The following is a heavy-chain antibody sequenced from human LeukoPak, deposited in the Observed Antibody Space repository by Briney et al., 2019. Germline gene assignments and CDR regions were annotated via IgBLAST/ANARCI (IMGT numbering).Heavy chain of an antibody. CDR3: AKDESRYCTSDSCYSFDY. CDR2: ISYDGRNN. CDR1: GFTFSSYW. Sequence: GGSLRLSCAASGFTFSSYWMHWVRQAPGKGLEWVAVISYDGRNNYYADSVKGRFTISRDNSKNTLYLQMSSLRDEDTAVYYCAKDESRYCTSDSCYSFDYWGQGTLVTVSS. D-gene: IGHD2-15*01. J-gene: IGHJ4*02. V-gene: IGHV3-30*18.